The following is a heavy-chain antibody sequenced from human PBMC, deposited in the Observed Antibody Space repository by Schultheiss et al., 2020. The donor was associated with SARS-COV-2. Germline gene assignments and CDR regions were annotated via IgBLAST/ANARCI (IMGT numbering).Heavy chain of an antibody. CDR3: ARVNLGGYSGYDSTYFDY. D-gene: IGHD5-12*01. CDR2: IIPIFGTA. J-gene: IGHJ4*02. V-gene: IGHV1-69*06. CDR1: GYTFTGYY. Sequence: SVKVSCKASGYTFTGYYMHWVRQAPGQGLEWMGRIIPIFGTANYAQKFQGRVTITADKSTSTAYMELSSLRSEDTAVYYCARVNLGGYSGYDSTYFDYWGQGTLVTVSS.